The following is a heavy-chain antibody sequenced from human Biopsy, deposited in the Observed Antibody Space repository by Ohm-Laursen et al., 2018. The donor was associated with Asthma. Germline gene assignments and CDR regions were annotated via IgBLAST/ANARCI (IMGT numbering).Heavy chain of an antibody. CDR2: ISSSSSYI. CDR1: GFTFSSYS. J-gene: IGHJ4*02. V-gene: IGHV3-21*01. CDR3: ARDGTDMNEAMPTDY. D-gene: IGHD2-2*01. Sequence: SLRLSCSASGFTFSSYSMNWVRQAPGKGLEWVSSISSSSSYIYYADSVKGRFTISRDNAKNSLYLQMNSLRAEDTAVYYCARDGTDMNEAMPTDYWGQGTLVTVSS.